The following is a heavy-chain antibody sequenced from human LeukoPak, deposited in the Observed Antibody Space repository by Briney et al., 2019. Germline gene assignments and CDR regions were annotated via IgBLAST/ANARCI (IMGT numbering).Heavy chain of an antibody. CDR3: ARDLGRQLGEMFDY. CDR1: GFTFSNFW. V-gene: IGHV3-7*01. Sequence: PGGSLRLSCTASGFTFSNFWMGWVRQAPGKGLEWVANIKQDGSEKYYVDSVKGRFTISRDNAKNSLYLQMNSLRAEDTAVYYCARDLGRQLGEMFDYWGQGTLVTVSS. CDR2: IKQDGSEK. J-gene: IGHJ4*02. D-gene: IGHD6-6*01.